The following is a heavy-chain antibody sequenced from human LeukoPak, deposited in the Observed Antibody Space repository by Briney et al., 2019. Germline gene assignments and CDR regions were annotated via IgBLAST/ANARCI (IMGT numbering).Heavy chain of an antibody. CDR1: GGSMSSYY. V-gene: IGHV4-59*12. CDR3: ARGGYNSSGWYPRQFQH. Sequence: SEPLSLTCTVSGGSMSSYYGSWIRQPPGKGLEGIGYIYYSGSTNYNPSLKSRVTISVDTSKNQFSLKLSSVTAADTAVYYCARGGYNSSGWYPRQFQHWGQGTLVTVSS. D-gene: IGHD6-19*01. J-gene: IGHJ1*01. CDR2: IYYSGST.